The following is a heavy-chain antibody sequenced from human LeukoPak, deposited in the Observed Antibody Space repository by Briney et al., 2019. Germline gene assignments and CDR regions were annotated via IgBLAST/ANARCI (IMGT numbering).Heavy chain of an antibody. V-gene: IGHV4-39*07. CDR1: GGSISSSSYY. J-gene: IGHJ4*02. Sequence: SETLSLTCTVSGGSISSSSYYWGWIRQPPGKGLEWIGSIYYSGSTYYNPSLKSRVTISVDTSKNQFSLKLSSVTAADTAVYYCATMTTVIGYFDYWGQGTLVTVSS. CDR3: ATMTTVIGYFDY. CDR2: IYYSGST. D-gene: IGHD4-17*01.